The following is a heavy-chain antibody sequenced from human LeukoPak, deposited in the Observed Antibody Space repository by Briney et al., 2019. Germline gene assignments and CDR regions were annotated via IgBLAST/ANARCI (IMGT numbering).Heavy chain of an antibody. Sequence: GRSLRLSSAASGFIFSTYWMNCVLQAPGKGLEWVANIKEDGSAKYYVDSVSGRFTISRDNAKNSLYLQMCSLRAEDTAVYYCVMDMDVWGQGTTVTVSS. CDR3: VMDMDV. CDR2: IKEDGSAK. V-gene: IGHV3-7*05. CDR1: GFIFSTYW. J-gene: IGHJ6*02.